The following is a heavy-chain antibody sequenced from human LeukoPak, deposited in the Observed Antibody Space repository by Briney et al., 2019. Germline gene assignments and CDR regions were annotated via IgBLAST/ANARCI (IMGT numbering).Heavy chain of an antibody. J-gene: IGHJ4*02. Sequence: PGGSLRLSCAASGFTFSSYAMSWVRQAPGKGLEWVSAISGSGGSTYYADSVKGRFTISRDNSKNTLYLQMNSLRAEDTAVYYCAKEGGSLCNWNDGGYFDYWGQGTLVTVSS. CDR1: GFTFSSYA. D-gene: IGHD1-20*01. CDR2: ISGSGGST. CDR3: AKEGGSLCNWNDGGYFDY. V-gene: IGHV3-23*01.